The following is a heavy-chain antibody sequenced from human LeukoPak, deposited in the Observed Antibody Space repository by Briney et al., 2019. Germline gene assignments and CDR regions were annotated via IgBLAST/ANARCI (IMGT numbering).Heavy chain of an antibody. CDR2: IKQDGSEK. Sequence: PGGSLRLSCAASGFTFSSYWVSWVRQAPGKGLEWVANIKQDGSEKYYVDSVKGRFTISRDNAKNSLYLQMNSLRAEDTAVYYCAREQLAGGGFDPWGQGTLVTVSS. D-gene: IGHD1-1*01. CDR1: GFTFSSYW. V-gene: IGHV3-7*01. CDR3: AREQLAGGGFDP. J-gene: IGHJ5*02.